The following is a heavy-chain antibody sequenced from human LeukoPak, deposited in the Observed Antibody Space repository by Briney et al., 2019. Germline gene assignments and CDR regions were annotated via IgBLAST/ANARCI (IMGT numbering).Heavy chain of an antibody. V-gene: IGHV3-30*03. CDR1: AFTFNDHG. CDR2: IASDGGVK. CDR3: ARDSGGNVDFDY. Sequence: GTSLRLSCVASAFTFNDHGMDWVRQAPGKGLEWVAVIASDGGVKHYADSVKGRFTLSRDNSKNTLFLEMNSLTVEDTAVYYCARDSGGNVDFDYWGQGTLVTVSS. D-gene: IGHD4-23*01. J-gene: IGHJ4*02.